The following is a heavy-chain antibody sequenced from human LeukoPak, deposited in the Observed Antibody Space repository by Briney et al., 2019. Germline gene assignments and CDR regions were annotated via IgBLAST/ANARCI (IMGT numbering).Heavy chain of an antibody. V-gene: IGHV1-2*02. CDR3: ARLPLGYCSSTSCHAFDY. CDR2: INPNSGGT. J-gene: IGHJ4*02. Sequence: ASVKVSCKASGYTFTGYYMHWVRQAPGQGLEWMGWINPNSGGTNYAQKFQGRVTMTRDTSISTAYMELSRLRSDDTAVYYCARLPLGYCSSTSCHAFDYWGQGTLVTVSS. CDR1: GYTFTGYY. D-gene: IGHD2-2*01.